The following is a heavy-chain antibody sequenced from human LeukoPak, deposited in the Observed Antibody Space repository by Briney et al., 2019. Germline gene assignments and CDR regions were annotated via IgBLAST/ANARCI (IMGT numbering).Heavy chain of an antibody. CDR3: ARGDAFSGDH. CDR1: GFTFSTYW. Sequence: GGSLRLSCAASGFTFSTYWMSWVRQAPGKGLQWVANIKQDGSEKYYVDSVKGRFTISRDNAKNSLYLQMNGLRVEDTAVYYCARGDAFSGDHWGQGTLVTVSS. V-gene: IGHV3-7*04. J-gene: IGHJ4*02. CDR2: IKQDGSEK.